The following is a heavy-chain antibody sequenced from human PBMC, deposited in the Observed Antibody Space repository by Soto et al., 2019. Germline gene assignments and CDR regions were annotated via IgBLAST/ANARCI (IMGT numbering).Heavy chain of an antibody. CDR1: GFTFNNAW. CDR2: IKGEADGGTT. J-gene: IGHJ4*02. V-gene: IGHV3-15*01. D-gene: IGHD3-22*01. CDR3: TTGLSNGYYNFDY. Sequence: GGSLRLSCAASGFTFNNAWMSWVRQAPGKGLEWVGRIKGEADGGTTDKAEPMKGRITISRDHSKDTHYQRMKNKKTEDTAVYYCTTGLSNGYYNFDYWGQGT.